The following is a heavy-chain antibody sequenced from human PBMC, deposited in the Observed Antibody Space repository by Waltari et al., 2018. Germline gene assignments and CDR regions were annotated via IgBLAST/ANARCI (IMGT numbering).Heavy chain of an antibody. D-gene: IGHD3-10*01. J-gene: IGHJ4*02. CDR2: INAGNGNT. V-gene: IGHV1-3*01. Sequence: QVQLVQSGAEVKKPGASVKVSCKASGYTFTSYAMHWVRQAPGQRLEWMGWINAGNGNTKYSQKFQGRVTITTDESTSTAYMELSSLRSEDTAVYYCARDRSGGLDYWGQGTLVTVSS. CDR3: ARDRSGGLDY. CDR1: GYTFTSYA.